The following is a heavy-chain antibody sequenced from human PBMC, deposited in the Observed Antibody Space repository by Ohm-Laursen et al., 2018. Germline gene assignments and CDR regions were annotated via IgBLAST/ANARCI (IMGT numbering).Heavy chain of an antibody. D-gene: IGHD3-16*01. V-gene: IGHV4-4*07. CDR2: IHSSGST. CDR3: ARHHDYVPFDY. J-gene: IGHJ4*02. Sequence: GTLSLTCTVSGGSVSNYYWNWSRKTAGKGMGWVGLIHSSGSTNYNPSLQSRVTMSEDTSKNQFSLRLRSVTAADTSVYYCARHHDYVPFDYWGQGTLVTVSS. CDR1: GGSVSNYY.